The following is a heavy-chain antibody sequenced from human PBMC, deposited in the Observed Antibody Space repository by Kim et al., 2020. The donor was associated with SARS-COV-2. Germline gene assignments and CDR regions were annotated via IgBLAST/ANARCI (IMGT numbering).Heavy chain of an antibody. CDR2: IKGDGTIA. D-gene: IGHD1-20*01. J-gene: IGHJ4*02. Sequence: GGSLRLSCAASGFTFSNLWMHWVRRAPGKGPVWVSGIKGDGTIAIYAGSVKGRFTISRDNAKNTVFLQMNNLRAEDTAVYYCLLINNGISDYWGQGTLVT. V-gene: IGHV3-74*01. CDR3: LLINNGISDY. CDR1: GFTFSNLW.